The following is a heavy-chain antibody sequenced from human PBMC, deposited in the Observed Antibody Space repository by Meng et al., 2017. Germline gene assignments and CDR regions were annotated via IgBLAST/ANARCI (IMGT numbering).Heavy chain of an antibody. Sequence: ASVKVSCKASGYTFTGYYMHWVRQAPGQGLEWMGWINPNSGGTNYAQKFQGRVTMTGDTSISTAYMELSRLRSDDTAVYYWARAPLGSSWYATSFGYWGQGTLVTVSS. CDR1: GYTFTGYY. J-gene: IGHJ4*02. CDR2: INPNSGGT. CDR3: ARAPLGSSWYATSFGY. D-gene: IGHD6-13*01. V-gene: IGHV1-2*02.